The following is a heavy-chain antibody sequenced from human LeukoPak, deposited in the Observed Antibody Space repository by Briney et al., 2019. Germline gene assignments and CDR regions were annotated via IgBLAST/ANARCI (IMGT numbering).Heavy chain of an antibody. V-gene: IGHV3-66*01. Sequence: PGGSLRLSCAASGFTVSNIYMSGVRQAPGKGLEWVSVIYSGGDKYYADSVKGRFTLSRDNSKNTLYLQMNTLRAEDTAVYYCARDPDAWGQGTLVTVSS. CDR3: ARDPDA. CDR1: GFTVSNIY. J-gene: IGHJ5*02. CDR2: IYSGGDK.